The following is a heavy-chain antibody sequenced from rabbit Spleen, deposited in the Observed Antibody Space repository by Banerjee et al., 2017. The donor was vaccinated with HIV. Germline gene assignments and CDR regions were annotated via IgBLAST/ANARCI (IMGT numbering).Heavy chain of an antibody. CDR2: IAAGSSGDT. Sequence: QEQLVESGGGLVKPEGSLTLTCTASTFSFSSGNYMCWVRQAPGKGLEWIGCIAAGSSGDTHYASWAKGRFTISKTSSTTVTLQMTSLTVADTATYFCARFYAGYGDFGYAAMWCQGTLVTVS. D-gene: IGHD7-1*01. CDR1: TFSFSSGNY. V-gene: IGHV1S45*01. CDR3: ARFYAGYGDFGYAAM. J-gene: IGHJ6*01.